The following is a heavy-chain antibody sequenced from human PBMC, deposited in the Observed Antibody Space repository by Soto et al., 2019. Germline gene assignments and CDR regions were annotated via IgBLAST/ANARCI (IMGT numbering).Heavy chain of an antibody. D-gene: IGHD6-13*01. V-gene: IGHV3-53*01. Sequence: GGSLRLSCAASGFTVSSNYMSWVRQAPGKGLEWVSVIYSGGSTYYADSVKGRFTISRDNSKNTLYLQMNSLRAEDTAVYYCARGRYSSRCNDYWAREPWSPSPQ. CDR3: ARGRYSSRCNDY. CDR2: IYSGGST. J-gene: IGHJ4*02. CDR1: GFTVSSNY.